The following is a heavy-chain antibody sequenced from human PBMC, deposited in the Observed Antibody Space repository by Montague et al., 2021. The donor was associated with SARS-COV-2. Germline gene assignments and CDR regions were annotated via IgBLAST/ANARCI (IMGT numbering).Heavy chain of an antibody. CDR1: GFTFSSHW. J-gene: IGHJ6*02. Sequence: SLRLSCAASGFTFSSHWMSWVRQAPGKGLEWVANIKQDGSEKYYVDSVTGRFTISRDNAKNSLYLQMNSLRAEDTAVYYCARVQRTTGTTRLGTYYYYYYGMDVWGQGTTVTVSS. CDR2: IKQDGSEK. D-gene: IGHD1-1*01. CDR3: ARVQRTTGTTRLGTYYYYYYGMDV. V-gene: IGHV3-7*01.